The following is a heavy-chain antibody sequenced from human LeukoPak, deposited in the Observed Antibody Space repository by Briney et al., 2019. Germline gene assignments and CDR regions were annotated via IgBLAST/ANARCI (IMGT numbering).Heavy chain of an antibody. CDR2: IRYDGSDTYDGSNK. Sequence: GGSLRLSRAAPGFTFSTYGMHWVRQAPGKGLEWVAFIRYDGSDTYDGSNKYYADSVKGRFTISRDNSKNMLYLQMSSLRAEDTAVYYCAGDFDYWGQGTLVTVSS. CDR1: GFTFSTYG. J-gene: IGHJ4*02. V-gene: IGHV3-30*19. CDR3: AGDFDY.